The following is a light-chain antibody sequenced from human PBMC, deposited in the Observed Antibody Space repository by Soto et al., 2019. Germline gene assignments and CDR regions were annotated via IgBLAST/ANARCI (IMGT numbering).Light chain of an antibody. CDR3: SSYAGSNHNWV. J-gene: IGLJ3*02. CDR1: SSDVGGYNY. Sequence: QSALTQPPSASGSPGQSVTISCTGTSSDVGGYNYVSWYQQHPGKAPKLMIYEVSKRPSGVPDRFSGSKSGNTASLTVSGLQAEDEADFYCSSYAGSNHNWVFGGGTKLTVL. CDR2: EVS. V-gene: IGLV2-8*01.